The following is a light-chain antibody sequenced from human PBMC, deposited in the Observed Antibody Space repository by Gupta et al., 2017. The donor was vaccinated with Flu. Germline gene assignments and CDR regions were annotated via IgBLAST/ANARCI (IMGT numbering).Light chain of an antibody. J-gene: IGKJ1*01. CDR1: QSVSSW. CDR3: QHDSGYPET. Sequence: PSTLSASVGDRVTITCRASQSVSSWLAWYQQKPGKAPKLLIYEASILESGVPSRFGGSGSGTEFTLAISSLQPDVSATYYCQHDSGYPETFGQGTKVEIK. V-gene: IGKV1-5*03. CDR2: EAS.